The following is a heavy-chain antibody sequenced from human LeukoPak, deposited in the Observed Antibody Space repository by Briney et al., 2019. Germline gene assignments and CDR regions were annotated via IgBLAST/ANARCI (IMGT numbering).Heavy chain of an antibody. V-gene: IGHV4-34*01. Sequence: PSETLSLTCTVSGGSIGIYYWSWIRQPPGKGLEWIGEINHSGSTNYNPSLKSRVTISVDTSKNQFSLKLSSVTAADTAVYYCARHRCSGGSCYPTNWFDPWGQGTLVTVSS. CDR3: ARHRCSGGSCYPTNWFDP. CDR1: GGSIGIYY. J-gene: IGHJ5*02. D-gene: IGHD2-15*01. CDR2: INHSGST.